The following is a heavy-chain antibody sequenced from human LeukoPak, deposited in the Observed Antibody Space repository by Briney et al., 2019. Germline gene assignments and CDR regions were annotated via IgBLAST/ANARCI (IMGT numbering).Heavy chain of an antibody. J-gene: IGHJ4*02. CDR3: ARAWDAIAGDYFDY. CDR1: GYTFSSQH. CDR2: INPSFNPGDDVT. Sequence: ASVKVSCKASGYTFSSQHIHWVRQAPGQGLEWMGKINPSFNPGDDVTSYAQRFQGRVTMTRDISNIEVYMELSSLTSEYTAAYYSARAWDAIAGDYFDYCGQGTLVTVSS. V-gene: IGHV1-46*01. D-gene: IGHD6-13*01.